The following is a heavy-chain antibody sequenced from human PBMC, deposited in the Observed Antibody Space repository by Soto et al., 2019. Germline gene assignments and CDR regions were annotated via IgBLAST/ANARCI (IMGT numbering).Heavy chain of an antibody. D-gene: IGHD4-4*01. Sequence: SETLSLTCTLYGGSLSKYYWSWIRQPPGKGLEWIGEVGNYNPSLKSRVTISVDTSKNQLSLTLTSAAAGDTAVYYCARKHYSGFDLWGQGTLVTVSS. CDR2: VG. J-gene: IGHJ4*02. V-gene: IGHV4-34*01. CDR1: GGSLSKYY. CDR3: ARKHYSGFDL.